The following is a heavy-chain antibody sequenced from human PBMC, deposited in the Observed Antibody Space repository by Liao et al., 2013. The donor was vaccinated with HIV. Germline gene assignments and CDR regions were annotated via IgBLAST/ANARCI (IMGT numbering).Heavy chain of an antibody. D-gene: IGHD3-3*01. Sequence: QLLLQESGPRLVKPSETLSLTCTVSGGSISRSNYYWGWIRQSPGKGLEWIGSIYSGGSTYYNPSLKSPVTISIDTPNSQFSLSLRSVTAADTAVYFCANSLRFFVMDVWGKGTTVTVSS. CDR3: ANSLRFFVMDV. J-gene: IGHJ6*03. CDR1: GGSISRSNYY. CDR2: IYSGGST. V-gene: IGHV4-39*07.